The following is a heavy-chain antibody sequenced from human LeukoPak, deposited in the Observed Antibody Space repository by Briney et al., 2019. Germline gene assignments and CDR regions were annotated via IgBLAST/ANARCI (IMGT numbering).Heavy chain of an antibody. J-gene: IGHJ4*02. CDR1: GFTFSNYA. D-gene: IGHD2-15*01. Sequence: PGGSLRLSCAAAGFTFSNYAMSWVRQAPGKGLEWVSGITNIGSNTYYADSVKGRFTISRDNSKNTLYLQMNSLRAGDTAVYYCEKQSVVDAGLFDYWGQGTLVTVSS. CDR2: ITNIGSNT. V-gene: IGHV3-23*01. CDR3: EKQSVVDAGLFDY.